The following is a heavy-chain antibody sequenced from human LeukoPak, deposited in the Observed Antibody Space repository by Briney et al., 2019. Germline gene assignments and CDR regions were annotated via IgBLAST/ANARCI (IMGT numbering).Heavy chain of an antibody. Sequence: ASVKVSCKAPGYTFTSYGISWVRQAPGQGLEWMGWMSAYNGNTNYAQKHQGRVTMTTDTSTSTAYMELRSLRSDDTAVYYCARDRGYCSSTSCYTFDYWGQGTLVTVSS. CDR1: GYTFTSYG. CDR2: MSAYNGNT. V-gene: IGHV1-18*01. J-gene: IGHJ4*02. CDR3: ARDRGYCSSTSCYTFDY. D-gene: IGHD2-2*02.